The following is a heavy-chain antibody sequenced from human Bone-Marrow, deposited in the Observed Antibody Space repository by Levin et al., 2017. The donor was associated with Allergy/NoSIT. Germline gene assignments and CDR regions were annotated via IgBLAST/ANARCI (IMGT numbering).Heavy chain of an antibody. J-gene: IGHJ4*02. V-gene: IGHV4-31*03. Sequence: SETLSLTCTVSGGSISSAGYHWTWIRQYPGTGLEWIGYISYRGSTYFNPSLKSRLTMSIDTSEQHFSLNMTSVSAADTAIYYCARLDGYSFDYWGQGALVTVSS. CDR2: ISYRGST. CDR3: ARLDGYSFDY. CDR1: GGSISSAGYH. D-gene: IGHD1-1*01.